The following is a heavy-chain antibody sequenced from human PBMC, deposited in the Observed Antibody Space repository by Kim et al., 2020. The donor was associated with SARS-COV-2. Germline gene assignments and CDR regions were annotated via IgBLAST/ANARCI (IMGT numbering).Heavy chain of an antibody. CDR1: GGSISSSSYY. CDR3: ARSFLWFGELLPPSWVSFYFDY. Sequence: SETLSLTCTVSGGSISSSSYYWGWIRQPPGKGLEWIGSIYYSGSTYYNPSLKSRVTISVDKSKNQFSLKLSSVTAADTAVYYCARSFLWFGELLPPSWVSFYFDYWGQGTLVTVSS. V-gene: IGHV4-39*01. CDR2: IYYSGST. J-gene: IGHJ4*02. D-gene: IGHD3-10*01.